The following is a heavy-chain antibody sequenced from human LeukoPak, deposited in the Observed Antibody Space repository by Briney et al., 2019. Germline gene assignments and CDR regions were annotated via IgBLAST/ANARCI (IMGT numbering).Heavy chain of an antibody. Sequence: SGGSLRLSCAASGFTFSTYEMNWVRQAPGKGLEWVSYISSSGSTMYYADSVRGRFTISRDNAKNSLYLQMNSLRAEDTAVYYCATDHLGGSSWLLFDYWGQGTLVTVSS. J-gene: IGHJ4*02. D-gene: IGHD6-13*01. V-gene: IGHV3-48*03. CDR3: ATDHLGGSSWLLFDY. CDR1: GFTFSTYE. CDR2: ISSSGSTM.